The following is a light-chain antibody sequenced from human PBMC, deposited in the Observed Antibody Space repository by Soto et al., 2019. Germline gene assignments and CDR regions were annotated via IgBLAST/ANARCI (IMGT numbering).Light chain of an antibody. CDR1: QDIAIY. CDR3: QQSYSTPIT. Sequence: IQLTQSPSSLSASVGDRVTITCRASQDIAIYLAWYQQKPGEAPKLLIYAASTLYGGVPSRFSGSGSGTDFALTISSLQPEDFATCYCQQSYSTPITFGQGTRLEIK. V-gene: IGKV1-39*01. CDR2: AAS. J-gene: IGKJ5*01.